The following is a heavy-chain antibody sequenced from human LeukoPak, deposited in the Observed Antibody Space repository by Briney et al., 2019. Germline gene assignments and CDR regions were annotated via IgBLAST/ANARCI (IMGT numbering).Heavy chain of an antibody. V-gene: IGHV4-59*01. Sequence: TSETLSLTCNVSGGSIRGYYWSWIRQPPGKGLEWIGYIYSSGSTNYNPSLKSRVTMSVDTSKNQFSLKVSSVTAADTAVYYCARVFDSGSQAYFYYMDVWGKGTTVTIFS. CDR2: IYSSGST. CDR1: GGSIRGYY. CDR3: ARVFDSGSQAYFYYMDV. D-gene: IGHD3-10*01. J-gene: IGHJ6*03.